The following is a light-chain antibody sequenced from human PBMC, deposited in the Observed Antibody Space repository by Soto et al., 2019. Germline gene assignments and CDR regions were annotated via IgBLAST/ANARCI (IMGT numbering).Light chain of an antibody. V-gene: IGLV1-40*01. CDR1: SSNIGAGYE. CDR3: QSYESSLSGWI. CDR2: ANT. J-gene: IGLJ2*01. Sequence: QSVLTQPPSVSGAPGQRVTISCTGSSSNIGAGYEVHWYQQIPGTAPKLLIYANTNRPSGVPDRFSASKSGTSASLAITGLQAEDEADYYCQSYESSLSGWIFGGGTKLTVL.